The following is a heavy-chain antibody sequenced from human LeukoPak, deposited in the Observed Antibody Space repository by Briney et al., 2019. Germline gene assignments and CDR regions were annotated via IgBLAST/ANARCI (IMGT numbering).Heavy chain of an antibody. V-gene: IGHV3-72*01. CDR3: AREHRIAAAGTGFDY. Sequence: GGSLRLSCAASGFTFSDHYMDWVRQAPGKGLEWVGRTRKKANGYSTEYAASVKGRFTVSSDDSKNSLYLQMNSLRAEDTAVYYCAREHRIAAAGTGFDYWGQGTLVTVSS. CDR1: GFTFSDHY. D-gene: IGHD6-13*01. J-gene: IGHJ4*02. CDR2: TRKKANGYST.